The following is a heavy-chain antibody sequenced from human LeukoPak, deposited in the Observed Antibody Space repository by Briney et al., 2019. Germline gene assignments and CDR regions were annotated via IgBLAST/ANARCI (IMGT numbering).Heavy chain of an antibody. CDR3: ARVKVDSGSYWGFDY. D-gene: IGHD1-26*01. CDR1: GFTFSDHY. CDR2: TRNKANSYTT. V-gene: IGHV3-72*01. Sequence: GGSLRLSCAASGFTFSDHYMDWVRQAPGKGLEWVGRTRNKANSYTTEYAASVKGRFTISRDDSKNSLYLQMNSLKTEDTAVYYCARVKVDSGSYWGFDYWGQGTLVTVSS. J-gene: IGHJ4*02.